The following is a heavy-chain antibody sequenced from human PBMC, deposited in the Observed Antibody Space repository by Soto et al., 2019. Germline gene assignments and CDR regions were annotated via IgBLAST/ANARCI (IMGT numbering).Heavy chain of an antibody. Sequence: PGGSLRLSCAASGFTVSSNYMSWVRQAPGKGLEWVSVIYSGGSTYYADSVKGRFTISRDNSKNTLYLQMNSLRAEDTAVYYCARVGQLFWTDIVVVVAATLTGGYFDYWGQGTLVTVSS. J-gene: IGHJ4*02. CDR2: IYSGGST. CDR1: GFTVSSNY. D-gene: IGHD2-15*01. CDR3: ARVGQLFWTDIVVVVAATLTGGYFDY. V-gene: IGHV3-53*01.